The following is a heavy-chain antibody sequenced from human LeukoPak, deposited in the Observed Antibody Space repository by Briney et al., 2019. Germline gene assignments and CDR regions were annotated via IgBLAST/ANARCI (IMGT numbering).Heavy chain of an antibody. CDR1: GYTFTSYD. CDR2: INPNSGNS. Sequence: GASVKVSCTASGYTFTSYDINWVRQATGQGLEWMGWINPNSGNSVYAREFQGRVTMTRNTAINTAYMELSSLGSDDTAMYYCARGLDSGSYYVYLYWGQGTPVIVSS. V-gene: IGHV1-8*01. D-gene: IGHD1-26*01. J-gene: IGHJ4*02. CDR3: ARGLDSGSYYVYLY.